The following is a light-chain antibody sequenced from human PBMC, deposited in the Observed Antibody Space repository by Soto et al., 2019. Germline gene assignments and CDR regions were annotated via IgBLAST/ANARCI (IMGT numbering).Light chain of an antibody. Sequence: EIVMTQSPASLSVSPGERAPLSRRARQSVSSSYLAWYQQKPGQAPRLLIYGASTRATGIPARFSGSGSGTEFTLTISSLQSEDFAVYSCQQYNNWPPLTFGGGTKVDIK. J-gene: IGKJ4*01. CDR2: GAS. V-gene: IGKV3-15*01. CDR3: QQYNNWPPLT. CDR1: QSVSSSY.